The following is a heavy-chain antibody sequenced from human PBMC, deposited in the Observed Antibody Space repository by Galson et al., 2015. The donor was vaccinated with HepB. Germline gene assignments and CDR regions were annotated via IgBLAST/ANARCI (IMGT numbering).Heavy chain of an antibody. D-gene: IGHD2-2*01. V-gene: IGHV1-69*04. CDR3: ARDGGGVVVPAADDY. CDR2: IIPILGIA. Sequence: SVKVSCKASGVTFSSYAISWVRQAPGQGLEWMGRIIPILGIANYAQKVQGRVTITADKSTSTAYMELSSLRSEDTAVYYCARDGGGVVVPAADDYWGQGTLVTVSS. J-gene: IGHJ4*02. CDR1: GVTFSSYA.